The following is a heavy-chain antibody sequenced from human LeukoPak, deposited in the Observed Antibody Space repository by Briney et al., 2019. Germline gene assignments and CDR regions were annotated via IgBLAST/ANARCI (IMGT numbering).Heavy chain of an antibody. Sequence: PSETLSLTCTVSGGSISSYYWSWIRQPPGKGLEWIGYIYYSGSTNYNPSLKSRVTISVDTSKNQFSLKLSSVTAADTAVYYCAGKLSGYVIFWGQGTLVTVSS. CDR2: IYYSGST. D-gene: IGHD5-12*01. CDR1: GGSISSYY. V-gene: IGHV4-59*08. J-gene: IGHJ4*02. CDR3: AGKLSGYVIF.